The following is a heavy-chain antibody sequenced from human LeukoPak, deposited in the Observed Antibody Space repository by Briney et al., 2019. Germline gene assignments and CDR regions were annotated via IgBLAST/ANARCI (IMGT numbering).Heavy chain of an antibody. CDR2: LYSSGST. CDR1: GGSISTYY. J-gene: IGHJ5*02. CDR3: ARDHYGSGSYNSYFDA. V-gene: IGHV4-4*07. Sequence: SGTLSLTCAVSGGSISTYYWSWLRQPAGKGLEWIGRLYSSGSTKYNPSLKSRVTISVGDSNNQCTLKLTSVTAADTAVYYCARDHYGSGSYNSYFDAWGQGMRVTVSS. D-gene: IGHD3-10*01.